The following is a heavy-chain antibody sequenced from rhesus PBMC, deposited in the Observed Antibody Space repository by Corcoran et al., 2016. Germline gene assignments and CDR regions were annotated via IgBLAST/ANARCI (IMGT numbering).Heavy chain of an antibody. V-gene: IGHV4-173*01. CDR3: ATFPDV. J-gene: IGHJ5-2*02. CDR2: ISGSGGNP. CDR1: GGSISSKH. Sequence: QLQLQVSGLGLVKPSENLSLTCTGPGGSISSKHWSLLRQPPGKGLEWIGRISGSGGNPDYKPSLNSRVTISTDTSKTQFSLKLTSVTAADTAIYYCATFPDVWGRGVLVTVSS.